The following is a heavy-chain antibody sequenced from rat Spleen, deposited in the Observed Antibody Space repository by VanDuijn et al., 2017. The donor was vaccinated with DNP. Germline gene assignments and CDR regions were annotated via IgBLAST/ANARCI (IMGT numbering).Heavy chain of an antibody. Sequence: EVKLVESGGGLVQPGRSLKLSCVASGLNFSDYWMGWVRQAPGKGLKWIGEINKDGSIINHTPSLEDRFTISRDNGQNSLCLQMSKVGSEDTAIYYCGTRGTGSENWSADWSQGIPVAVSS. D-gene: IGHD3-2*01. J-gene: IGHJ3*01. CDR1: GLNFSDYW. V-gene: IGHV4-2*01. CDR2: INKDGSII. CDR3: GTRGTGSENWSAD.